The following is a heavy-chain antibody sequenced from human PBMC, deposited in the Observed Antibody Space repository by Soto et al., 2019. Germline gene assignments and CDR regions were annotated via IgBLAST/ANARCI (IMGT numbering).Heavy chain of an antibody. CDR2: IYWDDDK. D-gene: IGHD3-10*01. V-gene: IGHV2-5*02. J-gene: IGHJ5*02. CDR3: AHRSLWFGANWFDP. Sequence: QITLKESGPTLVKPTQTLTLTCTFSGFSLSTSGVGVGWIRQPPGKALEWLALIYWDDDKRYSPSLKSRLTIPKDTSKNQVVLTMTNMDPVDTATYYCAHRSLWFGANWFDPWGQGTLVTVSS. CDR1: GFSLSTSGVG.